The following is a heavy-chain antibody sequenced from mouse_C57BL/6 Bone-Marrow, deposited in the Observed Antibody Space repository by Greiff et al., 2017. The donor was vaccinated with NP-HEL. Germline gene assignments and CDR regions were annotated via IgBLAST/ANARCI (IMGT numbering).Heavy chain of an antibody. V-gene: IGHV3-6*01. J-gene: IGHJ1*03. CDR1: GYSITSGYY. Sequence: EVKLVESGPGLVKPSQSLSLTCSVTGYSITSGYYWNWIRQFPGNKLEWMGYISYDGSNNYNPSLKNRISITRDTSKNQFFLKLNSVTTEDTATYYCASDGYYIYWYFDVWGTGTTVTVSS. CDR3: ASDGYYIYWYFDV. CDR2: ISYDGSN. D-gene: IGHD2-3*01.